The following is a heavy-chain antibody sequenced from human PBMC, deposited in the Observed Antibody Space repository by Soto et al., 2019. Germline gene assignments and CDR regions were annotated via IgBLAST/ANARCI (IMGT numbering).Heavy chain of an antibody. J-gene: IGHJ4*02. CDR1: ASTFTNNY. CDR2: FNPSGGTT. V-gene: IGHV1-46*01. D-gene: IGHD3-3*01. Sequence: QVQLVQSGSEVKKPGASVKISCKSSASTFTNNYIHWVRQAPGQGLEWLGVFNPSGGTTRYAQKFHAKGTMTGDTPRRTVSMEVRNLRSEDTAVYYCARVYALVQYDDFWSGYYDSWGQGTLVTVSS. CDR3: ARVYALVQYDDFWSGYYDS.